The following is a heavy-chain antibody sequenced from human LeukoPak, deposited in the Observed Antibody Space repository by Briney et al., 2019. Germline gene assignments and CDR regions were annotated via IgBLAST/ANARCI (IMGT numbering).Heavy chain of an antibody. CDR1: GFTFSSYA. CDR3: AKDQTVTMIVVLDY. CDR2: ISGSGGST. V-gene: IGHV3-23*01. D-gene: IGHD3-22*01. J-gene: IGHJ4*02. Sequence: GGSLRLFCAASGFTFSSYAMSWVRQAPGKGLEWVSAISGSGGSTYYADSVKGRFTISRDNSKNTLYLQMSSLRAEDTAVYYCAKDQTVTMIVVLDYWGQGTLVTVSS.